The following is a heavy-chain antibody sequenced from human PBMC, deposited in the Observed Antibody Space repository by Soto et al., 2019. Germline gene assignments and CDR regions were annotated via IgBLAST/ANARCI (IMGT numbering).Heavy chain of an antibody. J-gene: IGHJ3*02. D-gene: IGHD3-22*01. CDR1: GFSLSTSGVG. CDR2: IYWDDDK. V-gene: IGHV2-5*02. CDR3: AHVSYYDSSGSSYDDAFDM. Sequence: QITLKESGPTLVKPTQTLTLTCTFSGFSLSTSGVGVGWIRQPPGKALEWLALIYWDDDKRYSPSLKSGLTITKDTSKNLVVLTMTNMDPVDTATYYCAHVSYYDSSGSSYDDAFDMWGQGTMVTVSS.